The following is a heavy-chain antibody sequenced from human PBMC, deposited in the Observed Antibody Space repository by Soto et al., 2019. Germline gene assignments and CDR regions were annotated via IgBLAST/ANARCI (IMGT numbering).Heavy chain of an antibody. D-gene: IGHD7-27*01. J-gene: IGHJ4*02. CDR1: GGSISTVDYW. V-gene: IGHV4-30-4*01. Sequence: QVQLQESGPGLVKPSQTLSLTCTVSGGSISTVDYWWSWIRQSPDMGLEWIGHIYDGGRTYNNPSLQRXXTXSXXTSKSQLPLTLSSVSAADTADYYCARGPSGDKVDSWGQGTLVTVSS. CDR3: ARGPSGDKVDS. CDR2: IYDGGRT.